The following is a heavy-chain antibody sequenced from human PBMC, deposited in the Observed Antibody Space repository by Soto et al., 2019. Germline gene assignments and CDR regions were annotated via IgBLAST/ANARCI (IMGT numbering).Heavy chain of an antibody. D-gene: IGHD2-2*01. CDR2: IIPILGIA. V-gene: IGHV1-69*02. Sequence: GASVKVSCKASGGSFSSYTSSWVRQAPGQGLEWMGRIIPILGIANYAQKFQGRVTITADKSTSTAYMELSSLRSEDTAVYYCARKDTYCSSISCYVCGQGTLVTVSS. CDR3: ARKDTYCSSISCYV. CDR1: GGSFSSYT. J-gene: IGHJ4*02.